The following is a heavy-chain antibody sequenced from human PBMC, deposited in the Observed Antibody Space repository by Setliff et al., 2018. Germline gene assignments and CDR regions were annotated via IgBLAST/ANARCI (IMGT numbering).Heavy chain of an antibody. CDR2: ISSSSSYI. Sequence: PGGSLRLSCAASGFTFSSYSMNWVRRAPGKGLEWVSSISSSSSYIYYADSVKGRFTISRDNAKNSLYLQMNSLRAEDTAVYYCARDSTYYNFWSGYYGWFDPWGQGTLVTVSS. J-gene: IGHJ5*02. V-gene: IGHV3-21*01. CDR1: GFTFSSYS. CDR3: ARDSTYYNFWSGYYGWFDP. D-gene: IGHD3-3*01.